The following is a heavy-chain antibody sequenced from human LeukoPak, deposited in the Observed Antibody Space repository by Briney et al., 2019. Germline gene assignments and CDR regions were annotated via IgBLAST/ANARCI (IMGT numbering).Heavy chain of an antibody. CDR2: IKHEGSEQ. CDR3: ARSPTYYDFWSGDKFIDY. J-gene: IGHJ4*02. CDR1: GLTFSTYW. D-gene: IGHD3-3*01. V-gene: IGHV3-7*01. Sequence: PGASLRLSCAAPGLTFSTYWMSWVSQDPGKGPEWVAKIKHEGSEQYYVDSVKGRFTISRHNAENSLYLQMNSLRAEDTAMYYCARSPTYYDFWSGDKFIDYWGQGTLVTVSS.